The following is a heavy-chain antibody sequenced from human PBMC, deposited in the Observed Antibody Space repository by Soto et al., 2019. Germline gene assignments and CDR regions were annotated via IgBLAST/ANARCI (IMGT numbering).Heavy chain of an antibody. Sequence: GASVKVSCKASGYTFTSYGISWVRQAPGQGLEWMGWISAYNGNTNYAQKHQGRVTMTTDTSTSTAYMELRSLRSDDMAVYYCARVSRDLGAFDIWGQGTMVTVS. CDR2: ISAYNGNT. CDR3: ARVSRDLGAFDI. CDR1: GYTFTSYG. J-gene: IGHJ3*02. V-gene: IGHV1-18*03. D-gene: IGHD3-3*01.